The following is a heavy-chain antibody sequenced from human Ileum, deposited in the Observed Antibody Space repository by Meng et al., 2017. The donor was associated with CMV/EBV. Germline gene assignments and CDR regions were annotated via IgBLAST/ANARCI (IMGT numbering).Heavy chain of an antibody. J-gene: IGHJ4*02. D-gene: IGHD3-22*01. CDR2: ISTSGATI. V-gene: IGHV3-48*03. Sequence: GGSLRLSCAASGFTFSSYEMHWVRQAPGKGLEWVSFISTSGATIHYADSVKGRFTISRDNTKNSLYLQMTSLRAEDTAVYYCTGLQSSGFYPYYFAHWGQGTPVTVSS. CDR3: TGLQSSGFYPYYFAH. CDR1: GFTFSSYE.